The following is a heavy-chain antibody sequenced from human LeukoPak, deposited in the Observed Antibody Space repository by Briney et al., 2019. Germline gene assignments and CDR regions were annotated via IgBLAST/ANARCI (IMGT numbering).Heavy chain of an antibody. Sequence: GGSLRLSCAASGFTFSSYGMHWVRQAPGKGLEWVAVIWYDGSNKYYADSVKGRFTISRDNSKNTLYLQMNSLRAEDTAVYYCARPRAALRFDPWGQGTLVTVSS. J-gene: IGHJ5*02. CDR2: IWYDGSNK. V-gene: IGHV3-33*01. D-gene: IGHD6-13*01. CDR1: GFTFSSYG. CDR3: ARPRAALRFDP.